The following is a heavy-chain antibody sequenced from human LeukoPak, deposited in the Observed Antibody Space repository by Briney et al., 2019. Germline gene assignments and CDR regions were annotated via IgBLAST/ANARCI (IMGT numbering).Heavy chain of an antibody. Sequence: GGSLRLSCAASGFTFSSYAMSWVRQAPGKGLEWVSAISGSGGSTHYADSVKGRFTISRDNSKSTLYLQMNSLRAEDTAVYYCAKDPSPAGYYFDYWGQGTLVTVSS. V-gene: IGHV3-23*01. CDR3: AKDPSPAGYYFDY. J-gene: IGHJ4*02. CDR1: GFTFSSYA. D-gene: IGHD2-2*01. CDR2: ISGSGGST.